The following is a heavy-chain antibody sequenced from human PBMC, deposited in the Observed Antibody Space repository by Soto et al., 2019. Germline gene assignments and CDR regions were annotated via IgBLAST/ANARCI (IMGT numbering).Heavy chain of an antibody. CDR1: GGSISSGGYY. CDR3: ARASLLFSLEG. Sequence: PSETLSLTCTVSGGSISSGGYYWSWIRQHPGKGLEWIGYIYYSGSTYYNPSLKSRVTISVDTSKNQFSLKLSSVTVADTAVYYCARASLLFSLEGWGQGTLVTVSS. CDR2: IYYSGST. D-gene: IGHD3-16*02. V-gene: IGHV4-31*03. J-gene: IGHJ4*02.